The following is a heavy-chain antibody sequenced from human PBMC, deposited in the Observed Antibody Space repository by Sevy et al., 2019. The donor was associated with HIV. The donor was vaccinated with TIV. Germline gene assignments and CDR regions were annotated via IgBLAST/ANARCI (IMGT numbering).Heavy chain of an antibody. D-gene: IGHD1-26*01. V-gene: IGHV3-21*06. CDR3: ARGPTDTSYDYFDY. Sequence: GGSLRLSCAASAFTFSSYNMNWVRQAPGKGLEWVSCISGSSNYIYYAESLKGRFIISRDNAKNTLYLQMNSLRADDTAVYYCARGPTDTSYDYFDYWGQGTLVTVSS. CDR2: ISGSSNYI. J-gene: IGHJ4*02. CDR1: AFTFSSYN.